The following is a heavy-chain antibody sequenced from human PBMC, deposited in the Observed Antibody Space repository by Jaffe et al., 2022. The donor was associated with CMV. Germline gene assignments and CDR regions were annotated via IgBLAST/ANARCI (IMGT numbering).Heavy chain of an antibody. Sequence: QVQLQESGPGLVKPSETLSLTCTVSGGSISSYYWSWIRQPPGKGLEWIGYIYYSGSTNYNPSLKSRVTISVDTSKNQFSLKLSSVTAADTAVYYCARDQGIAAAEYYYYGMDVWGQGTTVTVSS. J-gene: IGHJ6*02. CDR2: IYYSGST. D-gene: IGHD6-13*01. V-gene: IGHV4-59*01. CDR3: ARDQGIAAAEYYYYGMDV. CDR1: GGSISSYY.